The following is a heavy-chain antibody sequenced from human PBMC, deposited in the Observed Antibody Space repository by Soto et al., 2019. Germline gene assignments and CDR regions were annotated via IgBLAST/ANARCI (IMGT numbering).Heavy chain of an antibody. D-gene: IGHD3-22*01. CDR3: ARALYYYDSENWFDP. CDR2: IKQDGSEK. V-gene: IGHV3-7*03. J-gene: IGHJ5*02. CDR1: GFTFSSYW. Sequence: GGSLRLSCAASGFTFSSYWMSWVRQAPGKGLEWVANIKQDGSEKYYVDSVKGRFTISRDNAKNSLYLQMNSLRAEDTAVYYCARALYYYDSENWFDPWGQGTLVTVS.